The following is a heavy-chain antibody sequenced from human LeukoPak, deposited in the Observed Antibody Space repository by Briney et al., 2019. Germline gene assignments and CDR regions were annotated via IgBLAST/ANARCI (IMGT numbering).Heavy chain of an antibody. CDR3: AREIVATIGGAFDI. CDR2: INPHSGGT. D-gene: IGHD5-12*01. CDR1: GYTFSDYY. J-gene: IGHJ3*02. V-gene: IGHV1-2*02. Sequence: GASVTVSCKASGYTFSDYYLHWVRQAPGHGLEWMGWINPHSGGTHYAQKFQGRVTMTRDTSISTAYMELSSLRSDDPAVYFCAREIVATIGGAFDIWGQGTMVTVSS.